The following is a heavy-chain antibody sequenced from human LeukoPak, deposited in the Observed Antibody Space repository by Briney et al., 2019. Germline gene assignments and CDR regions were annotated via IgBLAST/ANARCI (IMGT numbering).Heavy chain of an antibody. CDR2: ISSSGSTI. Sequence: GSLRLSCAASGFTFGDYYMSWIRQAPGKGLEWVSYISSSGSTIYYADSVKGRFTISRDNAKNSLYLQMNSLRAEDTAVYYCARDPTVDFWSDLQGVDYWGQGTLVTVSS. V-gene: IGHV3-11*04. CDR1: GFTFGDYY. J-gene: IGHJ4*02. CDR3: ARDPTVDFWSDLQGVDY. D-gene: IGHD3-3*01.